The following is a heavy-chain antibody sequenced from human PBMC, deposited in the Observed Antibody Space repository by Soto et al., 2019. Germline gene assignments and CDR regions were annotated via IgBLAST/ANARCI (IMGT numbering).Heavy chain of an antibody. CDR1: GGSFSGYY. CDR2: INHSGST. D-gene: IGHD6-25*01. Sequence: QVQLQQWGAGLLKPSETLSLTCAVYGGSFSGYYWSWIRQPPGKGLEWIGEINHSGSTNYNPSLKSRGPISVDTSKNQFSLKLSSVTAADTAVYYCARRSAAGPWGQGTLVTVSS. J-gene: IGHJ5*02. CDR3: ARRSAAGP. V-gene: IGHV4-34*01.